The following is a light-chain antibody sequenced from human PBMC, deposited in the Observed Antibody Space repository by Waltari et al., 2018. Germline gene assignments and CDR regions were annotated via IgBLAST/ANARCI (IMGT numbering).Light chain of an antibody. CDR3: QQANSFPGT. Sequence: DIQMTQSPSSVSASVGDRVTIPCRATQDISNWLAWYQQKPGKAPKLLIYAASNLQSGVPSRFSGRGSGTDFTLTISSLQPEDFATYYCQQANSFPGTFGQGTRLEIK. V-gene: IGKV1-12*01. CDR1: QDISNW. J-gene: IGKJ5*01. CDR2: AAS.